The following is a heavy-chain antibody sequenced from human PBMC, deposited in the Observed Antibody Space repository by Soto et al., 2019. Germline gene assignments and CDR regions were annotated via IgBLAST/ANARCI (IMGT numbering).Heavy chain of an antibody. Sequence: SVKVSCKASGYTFTSYGISWVRQAPGQGLEWMGGIIPIFGTANYAQKFQGRVTITADESTSTAYMELSSLRSEDTAVYYCERMRITMIVVVITRGGAFDIWGQGTLVTVSS. D-gene: IGHD3-22*01. CDR2: IIPIFGTA. J-gene: IGHJ3*02. CDR1: GYTFTSYG. V-gene: IGHV1-69*13. CDR3: ERMRITMIVVVITRGGAFDI.